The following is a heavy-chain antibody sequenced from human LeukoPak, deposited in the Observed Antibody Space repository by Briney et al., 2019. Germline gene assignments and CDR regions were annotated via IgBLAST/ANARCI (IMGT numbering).Heavy chain of an antibody. CDR1: GGSISSSSYY. CDR2: IYYSGST. CDR3: ARDGPQQ. J-gene: IGHJ1*01. Sequence: PSETLSLTCTVSGGSISSSSYYWGWIRQPPGKGLEWIGSIYYSGSTYYNPSLKSRVTISVDTSKNQFSLKLSSVTAADTAVYYCARDGPQQWGQGTLVTVSS. V-gene: IGHV4-39*07.